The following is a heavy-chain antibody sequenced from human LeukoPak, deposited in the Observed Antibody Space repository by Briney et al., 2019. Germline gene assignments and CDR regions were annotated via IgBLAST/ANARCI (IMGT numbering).Heavy chain of an antibody. D-gene: IGHD2-2*01. CDR3: ARPPAYCSSTSCYYDY. Sequence: GSLRLSCVASGFTSSSNSMNWVRQAPGKGLEWVSYISSASGSIYYADSVKGRFTVSRDNAKNSLFLQMNSLRAEDTAVYYCARPPAYCSSTSCYYDYWGQGTLVTVSS. J-gene: IGHJ4*02. CDR1: GFTSSSNS. CDR2: ISSASGSI. V-gene: IGHV3-48*04.